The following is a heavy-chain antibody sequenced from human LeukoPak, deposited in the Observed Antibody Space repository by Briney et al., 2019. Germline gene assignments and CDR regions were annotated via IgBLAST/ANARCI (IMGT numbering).Heavy chain of an antibody. V-gene: IGHV3-23*01. Sequence: GGSLRLSCAASGLTFSRYAMTWVRQAPGKGLGWVSVICANDGNTYYADAVKGRFTISRDNSKDTLYLQMDSLRAEDTAVYYCAKGSGSSCYSPCDYWGQGILVTVSS. CDR3: AKGSGSSCYSPCDY. J-gene: IGHJ4*02. CDR1: GLTFSRYA. D-gene: IGHD2-15*01. CDR2: ICANDGNT.